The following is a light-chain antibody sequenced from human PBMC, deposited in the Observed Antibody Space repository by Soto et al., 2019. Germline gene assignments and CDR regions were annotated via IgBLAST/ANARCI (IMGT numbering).Light chain of an antibody. CDR2: LGS. CDR1: QSLLHSNGYNY. V-gene: IGKV2-28*01. Sequence: DIVITQSPLSLPVTPGEPASISCRSSQSLLHSNGYNYLDWYLQKPGQSPQLLIYLGSNRASGVPDIFSGSGSGTDFTLKISRVEAADVSVYCCMHGLQIPIAIVPGTRLEI. CDR3: MHGLQIPIA. J-gene: IGKJ5*01.